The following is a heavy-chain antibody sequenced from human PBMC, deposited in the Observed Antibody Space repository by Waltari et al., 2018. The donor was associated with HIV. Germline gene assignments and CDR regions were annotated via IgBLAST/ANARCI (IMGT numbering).Heavy chain of an antibody. CDR1: GFTFDDST. J-gene: IGHJ4*02. D-gene: IGHD5-12*01. V-gene: IGHV3-43*01. CDR3: AKDRGTGYDYLHH. Sequence: EMQLVESGGTVVQPGGSLRLSCADSGFTFDDSTMHWVRQAPGKGLEWVSLIYWDSSSTYYADSVKGRFTISRDNSKNSLYLQMHSLTTEDTAVYYCAKDRGTGYDYLHHWGQGTLVTVSS. CDR2: IYWDSSST.